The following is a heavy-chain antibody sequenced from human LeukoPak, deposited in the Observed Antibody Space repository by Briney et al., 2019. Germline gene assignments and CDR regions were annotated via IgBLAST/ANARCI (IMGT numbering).Heavy chain of an antibody. J-gene: IGHJ4*02. CDR3: ARAREGFSPGGKPYFLDY. D-gene: IGHD1-26*01. Sequence: PSETLSLTCTVSVGSIRTYHWSSIRQPPGKGLEWIGSLHNSGTTNYNPSLKSRVTISGDTSQNQFSLKLSSVTTADTAVYYCARAREGFSPGGKPYFLDYWGQGTLVTVSS. CDR1: VGSIRTYH. CDR2: LHNSGTT. V-gene: IGHV4-59*01.